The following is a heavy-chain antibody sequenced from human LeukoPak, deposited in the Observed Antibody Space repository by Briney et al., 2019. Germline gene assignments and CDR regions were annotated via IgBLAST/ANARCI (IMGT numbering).Heavy chain of an antibody. V-gene: IGHV3-7*01. CDR2: IKQDGSEK. J-gene: IGHJ3*02. CDR1: GFTFSSYW. D-gene: IGHD3-22*01. CDR3: ARDLLLQDKEPFNAFDI. Sequence: GGSLRLSCAASGFTFSSYWMSWVRQAPGKGLEWVANIKQDGSEKYYVDSVKGRFTISRDNAKNSLYLQMNSLRAEDTAVYYCARDLLLQDKEPFNAFDIWGQGTMVTVSS.